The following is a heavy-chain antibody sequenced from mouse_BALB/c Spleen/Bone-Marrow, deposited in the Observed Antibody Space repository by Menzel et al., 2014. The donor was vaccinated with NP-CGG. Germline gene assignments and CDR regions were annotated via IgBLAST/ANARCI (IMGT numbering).Heavy chain of an antibody. J-gene: IGHJ3*01. CDR3: ARLHYYGYGAY. Sequence: EVKLLESGGGLVQPGGSLKLSCAASGFDFSTFCMNWVRQAPGKGLEWIGEINPDRSTINYAPSLKDKFIISRDNAKNTLYLLMSRVRSEDTALYYCARLHYYGYGAYWGQGTLVTVSA. CDR1: GFDFSTFC. CDR2: INPDRSTI. V-gene: IGHV4-1*02. D-gene: IGHD1-2*01.